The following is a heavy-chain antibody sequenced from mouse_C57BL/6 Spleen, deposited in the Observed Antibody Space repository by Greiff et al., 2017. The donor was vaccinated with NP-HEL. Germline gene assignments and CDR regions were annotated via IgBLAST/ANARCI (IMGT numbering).Heavy chain of an antibody. CDR3: AREATPGTWYAY. J-gene: IGHJ3*01. V-gene: IGHV1-72*01. CDR1: GYTFTSYW. D-gene: IGHD6-1*01. Sequence: QVQLQQPGAELVKPGASVKLSCKASGYTFTSYWMHWVKQRPGRGLEWIGRIDPNSGGTKYKEKFKSKTTLTVDKPTSTAYMQLSSLTTEDSEVDYCAREATPGTWYAYWGQGTLVTVSA. CDR2: IDPNSGGT.